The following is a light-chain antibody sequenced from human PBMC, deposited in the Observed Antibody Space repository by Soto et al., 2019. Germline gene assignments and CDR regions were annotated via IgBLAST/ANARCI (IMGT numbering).Light chain of an antibody. V-gene: IGKV3-11*01. Sequence: EIVLTQSPATLSLSPGERATLSCRASQSVSSYLAWYQQKPGQAPRLLIYDASNRATGIPARFSGSGSGTDFTLTISSLETEDFAFYYCQQRSNWPPTFGPGTKVDIK. CDR3: QQRSNWPPT. CDR2: DAS. CDR1: QSVSSY. J-gene: IGKJ3*01.